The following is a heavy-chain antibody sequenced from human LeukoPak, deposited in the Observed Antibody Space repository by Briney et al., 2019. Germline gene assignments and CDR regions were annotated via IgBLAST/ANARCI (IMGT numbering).Heavy chain of an antibody. Sequence: ASVKVSCTASGYTFTSYGISWVRQAPGQGLEWMGWISAYNGNTNYAQKLQGRVTMTTDTSMSTAYMELRSLRSDDTAVYYCARNLRYYYGSGSYYYDYWGQGTLVTVSS. V-gene: IGHV1-18*01. J-gene: IGHJ4*02. CDR2: ISAYNGNT. D-gene: IGHD3-10*01. CDR3: ARNLRYYYGSGSYYYDY. CDR1: GYTFTSYG.